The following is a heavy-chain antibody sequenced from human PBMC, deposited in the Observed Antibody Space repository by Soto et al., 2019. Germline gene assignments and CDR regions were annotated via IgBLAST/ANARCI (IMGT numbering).Heavy chain of an antibody. CDR3: ARSAPFDIYAITPVEF. CDR2: IYYSGST. CDR1: GGSISSYY. V-gene: IGHV4-59*01. D-gene: IGHD3-9*01. J-gene: IGHJ4*02. Sequence: SETLSLTCTVSGGSISSYYWSWIRQPPGKGLEWIGYIYYSGSTNYNPSLKSRVTISVDTSKNQFSLKLSSVTAADTAVYYCARSAPFDIYAITPVEFWGQGTLVTVSS.